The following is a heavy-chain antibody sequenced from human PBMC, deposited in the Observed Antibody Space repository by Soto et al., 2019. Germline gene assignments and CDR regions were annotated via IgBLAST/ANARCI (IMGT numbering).Heavy chain of an antibody. V-gene: IGHV1-2*02. CDR3: ARGPKYSYDSTGEIDY. CDR2: VKPNSDGT. D-gene: IGHD3-22*01. CDR1: GYTFTDYF. Sequence: ASVKVSCKASGYTFTDYFLHWVRQAPGQGLEWMGWVKPNSDGTKYAQRFQGRVTMTKDTSINTAYMELSRLRSDDTAVYYCARGPKYSYDSTGEIDYWGQGTLVTVSS. J-gene: IGHJ4*02.